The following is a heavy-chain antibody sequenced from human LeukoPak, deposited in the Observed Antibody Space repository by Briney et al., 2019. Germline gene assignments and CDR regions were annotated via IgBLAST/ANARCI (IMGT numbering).Heavy chain of an antibody. J-gene: IGHJ4*02. D-gene: IGHD3-16*02. CDR2: IYYSGST. CDR3: ARTKTYDYVWGSYRHPMEIKFDY. CDR1: GGSISSSPYY. V-gene: IGHV4-39*07. Sequence: SETLSLTCTVSGGSISSSPYYWGWIRQPPGKGLEWIGSIYYSGSTSYNPSLKSRVTISVDTSKNQFSLKLSSVTAADTAVYYCARTKTYDYVWGSYRHPMEIKFDYWGQGTLVTVSS.